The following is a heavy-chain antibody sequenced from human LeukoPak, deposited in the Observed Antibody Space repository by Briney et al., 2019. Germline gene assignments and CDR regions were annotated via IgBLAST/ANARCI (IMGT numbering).Heavy chain of an antibody. D-gene: IGHD6-13*01. Sequence: GASVKVSCKASGYTFTSYGISWVRQAPGQGLEWRGWISAYNGNTNYAQKLQGRVTMTTDTSTSTAYMELRSLRSDDTAVYYCARDETSSNPGGHDAFDIWGQGTMVTVSS. J-gene: IGHJ3*02. V-gene: IGHV1-18*01. CDR2: ISAYNGNT. CDR3: ARDETSSNPGGHDAFDI. CDR1: GYTFTSYG.